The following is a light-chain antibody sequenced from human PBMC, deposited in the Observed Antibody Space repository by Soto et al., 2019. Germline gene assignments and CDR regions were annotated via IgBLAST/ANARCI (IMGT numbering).Light chain of an antibody. CDR1: QSISSY. CDR2: AAS. V-gene: IGKV1-39*01. J-gene: IGKJ1*01. Sequence: DIQMTQSPSSLSASVGDRVTITCRASQSISSYLNWYQQKPGKAPKLLIYAASSLQSGVPSRFSGSGSGTDFTPTISSLQPEDFATYYCQQSYSTPPWTCGQGTKVEIK. CDR3: QQSYSTPPWT.